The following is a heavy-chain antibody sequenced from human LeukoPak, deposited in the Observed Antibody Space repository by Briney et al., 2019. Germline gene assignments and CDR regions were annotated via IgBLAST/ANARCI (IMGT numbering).Heavy chain of an antibody. CDR2: IYSGGNT. CDR3: ARGYYVDY. Sequence: PGGSLRLSCAASGFTVSSNYMSWVRQAPGKGLEWVSVIYSGGNTYYADPVKGRFTISRDNAKNSLYLQMNSLRAEDTAVYYCARGYYVDYWGQGTLATVSS. J-gene: IGHJ4*02. CDR1: GFTVSSNY. D-gene: IGHD3-3*01. V-gene: IGHV3-66*01.